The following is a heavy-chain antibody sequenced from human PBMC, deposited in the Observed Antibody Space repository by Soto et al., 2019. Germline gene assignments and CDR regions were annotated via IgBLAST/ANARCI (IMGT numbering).Heavy chain of an antibody. CDR2: ISAYNGNT. CDR3: ARDHSSTIFGVVITSKTYYYYGMDV. Sequence: RASVKVSCKASGYTFTSYGISWVRQAPGQGLEWMGWISAYNGNTNYAQKLQGRVTMTTDTSTSTAYMELRSLRSDDTAVYYCARDHSSTIFGVVITSKTYYYYGMDVWGQGTTVTVSS. D-gene: IGHD3-3*01. CDR1: GYTFTSYG. V-gene: IGHV1-18*04. J-gene: IGHJ6*02.